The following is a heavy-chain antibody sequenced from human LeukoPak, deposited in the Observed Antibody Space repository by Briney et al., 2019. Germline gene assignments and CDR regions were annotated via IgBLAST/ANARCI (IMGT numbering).Heavy chain of an antibody. CDR3: ARWVSGSYHRAYYFDY. CDR1: GYTFTGYY. V-gene: IGHV1-2*02. D-gene: IGHD1-26*01. Sequence: ASVKVSCKASGYTFTGYYMHWVRQAPGQGLEWMGWINPNSGGTNYAQKFQGRVTMTRDTSISTAYMELSRLRSDDTAVYYCARWVSGSYHRAYYFDYWGQGTLVTVSS. J-gene: IGHJ4*02. CDR2: INPNSGGT.